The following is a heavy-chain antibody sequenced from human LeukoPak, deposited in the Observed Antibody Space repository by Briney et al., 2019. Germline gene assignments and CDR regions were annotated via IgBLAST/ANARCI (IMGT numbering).Heavy chain of an antibody. CDR2: IYYSGST. Sequence: SETLSLTCAVYGGPFSGYYWSWIRQPPGKGLEWIGYIYYSGSTYYNPSLKSRVTISVDTSKNQFSLKLSSVTAADTAVYYCARDDYSNENWFDPWGQGTLVTVSS. J-gene: IGHJ5*02. V-gene: IGHV4-30-4*08. CDR1: GGPFSGYY. D-gene: IGHD4-11*01. CDR3: ARDDYSNENWFDP.